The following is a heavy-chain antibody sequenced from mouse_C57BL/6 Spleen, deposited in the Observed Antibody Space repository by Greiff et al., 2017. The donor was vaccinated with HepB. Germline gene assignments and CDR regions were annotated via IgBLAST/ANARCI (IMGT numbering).Heavy chain of an antibody. CDR3: AGGVTTNYAMDY. D-gene: IGHD2-2*01. V-gene: IGHV5-4*01. Sequence: EVQRVESGGGLVKPGGSLKLSCAASGFTFSSYAMSWVRQTPEKRLEWVATISDGGSYTYYPDNVKGRFTISRDNAKNNLYLQMSHLKSEDTAMYYCAGGVTTNYAMDYWGQGTSVTVSS. J-gene: IGHJ4*01. CDR1: GFTFSSYA. CDR2: ISDGGSYT.